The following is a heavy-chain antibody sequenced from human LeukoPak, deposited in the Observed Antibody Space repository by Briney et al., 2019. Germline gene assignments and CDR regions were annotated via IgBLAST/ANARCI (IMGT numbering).Heavy chain of an antibody. CDR3: ARQAHLAAATTGNYYYYMDV. CDR1: GYSFTSYW. D-gene: IGHD6-13*01. CDR2: TYPDDSDT. J-gene: IGHJ6*03. V-gene: IGHV5-51*01. Sequence: GESLKISCKGSGYSFTSYWIGWVRQMPGKGLEWMGITYPDDSDTRYSPSFQGQVTISADKSISTAYLQWSSLKASDTAMYYCARQAHLAAATTGNYYYYMDVWGKGTTVTVSS.